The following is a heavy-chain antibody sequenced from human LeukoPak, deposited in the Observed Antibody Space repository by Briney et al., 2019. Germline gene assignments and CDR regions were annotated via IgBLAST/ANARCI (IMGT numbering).Heavy chain of an antibody. CDR2: ISDSGGST. D-gene: IGHD6-19*01. J-gene: IGHJ4*02. Sequence: GGSLRLSCAASGSTFSNYVMSWVRQAPGKGLEWVSTISDSGGSTYYADSVKGRFTISRDNSKNTLYLQMNSLRAEDTAVYYCAKMGSVAGDYWGQGTLVTVSS. V-gene: IGHV3-23*01. CDR1: GSTFSNYV. CDR3: AKMGSVAGDY.